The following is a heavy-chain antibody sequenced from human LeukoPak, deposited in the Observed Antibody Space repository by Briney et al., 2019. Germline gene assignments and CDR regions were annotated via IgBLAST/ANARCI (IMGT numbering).Heavy chain of an antibody. D-gene: IGHD2-8*02. Sequence: PGGSLRLSCAASGFSFNEYGMTWVRQAPGKGPEWVSGINWNGGSTSYADSVKGRFTISRDNAKNSLYLQVNSLRVEDTAFYFCARLSSGGLAASFFDLWGQGTLVTVSS. V-gene: IGHV3-20*04. CDR1: GFSFNEYG. CDR2: INWNGGST. CDR3: ARLSSGGLAASFFDL. J-gene: IGHJ4*02.